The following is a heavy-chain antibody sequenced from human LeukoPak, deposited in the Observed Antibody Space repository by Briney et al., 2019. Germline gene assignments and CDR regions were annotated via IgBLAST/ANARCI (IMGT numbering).Heavy chain of an antibody. CDR2: IYWSGSH. CDR3: ARIRGGALLWFGESDV. V-gene: IGHV3-20*01. Sequence: GGSLRLSCVASGFPFHDYAMPWVRQAPGMGLEWVSDIYWSGSHSADSVKGRFTISRDNAKNSLYLQINSLRAEDTALYPCARIRGGALLWFGESDVWGQGTTVTVSS. CDR1: GFPFHDYA. J-gene: IGHJ6*02. D-gene: IGHD3-10*01.